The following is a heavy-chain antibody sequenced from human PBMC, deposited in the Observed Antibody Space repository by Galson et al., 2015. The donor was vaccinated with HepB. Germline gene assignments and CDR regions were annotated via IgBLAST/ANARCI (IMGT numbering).Heavy chain of an antibody. D-gene: IGHD3-9*01. J-gene: IGHJ4*02. CDR2: FDPEDGET. V-gene: IGHV1-24*01. CDR3: ATAFTISEGNFDY. Sequence: SVKVSCKVSGYTLTELSMHWVRQAPGKGLEWMGGFDPEDGETIYAQKFQGRVTMTEDTSTDTAYIELSSLRSEDTAVYYCATAFTISEGNFDYWGQGTLVTVSS. CDR1: GYTLTELS.